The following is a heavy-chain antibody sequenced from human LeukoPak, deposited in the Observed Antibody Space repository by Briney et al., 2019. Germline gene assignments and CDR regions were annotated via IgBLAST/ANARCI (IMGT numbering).Heavy chain of an antibody. CDR2: IYYSGST. CDR1: GGSISSYY. V-gene: IGHV4-59*01. CDR3: TRGLRLALDY. J-gene: IGHJ4*02. Sequence: SETLSLTCTVSGGSISSYYWSWIRQPPGKGLEWIGYIYYSGSTNYNPSLKSRVTISVDTSKNQSSLKLSSVTAADTAVYYCTRGLRLALDYWGQGTLVTVSS.